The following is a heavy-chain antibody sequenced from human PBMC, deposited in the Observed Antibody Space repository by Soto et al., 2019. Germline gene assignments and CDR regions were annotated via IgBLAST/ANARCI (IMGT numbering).Heavy chain of an antibody. D-gene: IGHD4-17*01. V-gene: IGHV3-21*01. CDR2: ISSSSTYI. CDR3: ARDGAEYGDYVRGYCDL. J-gene: IGHJ2*01. Sequence: EVQVVESGGGLVKPGGSLRLSCAASGFTLSSYSMNWVRQAPGKGLEWVSSISSSSTYIYYRDSVKGRFTISRYNAKNSLYLQMNSLRAEDTAVYYCARDGAEYGDYVRGYCDLWGRGTLVTVSS. CDR1: GFTLSSYS.